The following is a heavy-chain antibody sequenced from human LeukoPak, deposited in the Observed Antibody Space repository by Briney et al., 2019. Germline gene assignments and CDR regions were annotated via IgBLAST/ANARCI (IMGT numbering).Heavy chain of an antibody. Sequence: ETLSLTCTVSGGSISSYHWSWIRQPPGKGLEWVSLISGDGGSTYYADSVKGRFTISRDNSKNSMYRQMNSLRTENTALYYCGKGAISGGYSPYYFYYWGQGTLVTVSS. D-gene: IGHD1-26*01. J-gene: IGHJ4*02. CDR2: ISGDGGST. CDR3: GKGAISGGYSPYYFYY. CDR1: GGSISSYH. V-gene: IGHV3-43*02.